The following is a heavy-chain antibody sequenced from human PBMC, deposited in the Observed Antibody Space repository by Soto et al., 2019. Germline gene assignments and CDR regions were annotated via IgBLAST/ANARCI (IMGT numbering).Heavy chain of an antibody. Sequence: ASVKVSCKASGYTFTSYDINWVRQATGQGLEWMGWMNPNSGNTGYAQKFQGRVTMTRNTSISTAYMELSSLRSEDTAVYYCAGPTKTYYYYYMDVWGKGPPVTVSS. D-gene: IGHD2-2*01. V-gene: IGHV1-8*01. CDR2: MNPNSGNT. J-gene: IGHJ6*03. CDR3: AGPTKTYYYYYMDV. CDR1: GYTFTSYD.